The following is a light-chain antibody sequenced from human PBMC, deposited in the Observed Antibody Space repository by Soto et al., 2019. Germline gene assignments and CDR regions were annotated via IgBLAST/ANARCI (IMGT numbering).Light chain of an antibody. CDR3: QQYINSPWT. Sequence: EVGLTQSPGTLSLSPGERATLSCGASQSVGSSYLAWYQQKPGQAPRLLIYGASTRATGIPDRFSGSGSGTEYTLTISRLEPEDVAVYYCQQYINSPWTFGQGTKVEI. CDR2: GAS. J-gene: IGKJ1*01. V-gene: IGKV3-20*01. CDR1: QSVGSSY.